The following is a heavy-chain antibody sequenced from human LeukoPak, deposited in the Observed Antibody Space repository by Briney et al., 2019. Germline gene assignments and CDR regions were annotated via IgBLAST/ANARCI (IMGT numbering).Heavy chain of an antibody. V-gene: IGHV1-8*01. CDR2: MNPNSGNT. Sequence: ASVKVSCKASGYTFTSYDINWVRQATGQGLEWMGRMNPNSGNTGYAQKFQGRVTMTRNTSISTAYMELSSLRSEDTAVYYCASRRVGSSSPRSFDYWGQGTLVTVSS. D-gene: IGHD6-13*01. CDR3: ASRRVGSSSPRSFDY. CDR1: GYTFTSYD. J-gene: IGHJ4*02.